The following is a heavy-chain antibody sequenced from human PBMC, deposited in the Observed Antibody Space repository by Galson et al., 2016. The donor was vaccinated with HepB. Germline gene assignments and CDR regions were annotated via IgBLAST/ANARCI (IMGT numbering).Heavy chain of an antibody. J-gene: IGHJ2*01. CDR2: TYGDASS. D-gene: IGHD3-10*01. V-gene: IGHV3-66*01. CDR1: GLSVTINY. CDR3: ASRSWFDASGPSWYFDL. Sequence: SLRLSCAASGLSVTINYFLWVRQAPGKGLEWVSVTYGDASSDYADSVRGRFSVSRDNSKRTLYLQMDSLTVEDTVVYFCASRSWFDASGPSWYFDLWGRGTLVTVSS.